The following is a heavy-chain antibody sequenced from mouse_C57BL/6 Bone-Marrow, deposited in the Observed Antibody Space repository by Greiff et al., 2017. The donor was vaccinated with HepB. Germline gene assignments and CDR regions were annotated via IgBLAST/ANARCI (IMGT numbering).Heavy chain of an antibody. CDR1: GYSITSGYY. CDR2: ISYDGSN. CDR3: AEGCLPYWYFDV. J-gene: IGHJ1*03. V-gene: IGHV3-6*01. Sequence: EVQLQESGPGLVKPSQSLSLTCSVTGYSITSGYYWNWIRQFPGNKLEWMGYISYDGSNNYNPSLKNRISITRDTSKNQFFLTLNSVTTEDTATYYCAEGCLPYWYFDVWGTGTTVTVSS. D-gene: IGHD5-1*01.